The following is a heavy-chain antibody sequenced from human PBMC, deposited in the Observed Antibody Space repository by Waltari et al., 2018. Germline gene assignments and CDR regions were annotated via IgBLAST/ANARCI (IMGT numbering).Heavy chain of an antibody. Sequence: QVQVVQSGPDVEKPGASVKVSCKASGYTFTDYYIHWVRQAPGQGLEWMGWINPNSGGTNYAQRFQGRVTMTRDTSISTAYMELSRLRSDDTAVYYCARGRQGFYWGQGTLVTVSS. J-gene: IGHJ4*02. V-gene: IGHV1-2*02. CDR3: ARGRQGFY. CDR1: GYTFTDYY. CDR2: INPNSGGT.